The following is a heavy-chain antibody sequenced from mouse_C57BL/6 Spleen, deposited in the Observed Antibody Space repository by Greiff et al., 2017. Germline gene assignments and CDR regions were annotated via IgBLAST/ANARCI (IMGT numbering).Heavy chain of an antibody. Sequence: QVQLQQPGAELVKPGASVKLSCKASGYTFNSYGMHWVKQRPGRGLEWIGRIDTNSGGTKYNEKLKSKATLTVDKPSSTAYMQLSSLTSEDSAVDYCARSGVLRYGVAYWGQGTLVTVSA. D-gene: IGHD1-1*01. CDR2: IDTNSGGT. CDR1: GYTFNSYG. CDR3: ARSGVLRYGVAY. J-gene: IGHJ3*01. V-gene: IGHV1-72*01.